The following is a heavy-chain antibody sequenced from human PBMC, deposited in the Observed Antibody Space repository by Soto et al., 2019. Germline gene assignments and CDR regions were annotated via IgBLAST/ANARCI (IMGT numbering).Heavy chain of an antibody. CDR1: GYTFTAYY. Sequence: QVQLVQSGAGVKEPGDSVRVSCEASGYTFTAYYIHWVRQAPGQGLEWMGWINPKFGDTTYAQDFQGRVSMTRDMSISTVYMELSRLTSDDTAIYYCARNMDYYYGRGSGNGHGVWGQGTTVTVFS. CDR3: ARNMDYYYGRGSGNGHGV. D-gene: IGHD3-10*02. CDR2: INPKFGDT. J-gene: IGHJ6*02. V-gene: IGHV1-2*02.